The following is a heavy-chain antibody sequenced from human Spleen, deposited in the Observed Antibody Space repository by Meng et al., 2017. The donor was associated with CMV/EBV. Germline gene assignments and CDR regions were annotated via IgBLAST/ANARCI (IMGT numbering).Heavy chain of an antibody. CDR2: ISSSGSTI. Sequence: GESLKISCAASGFTFSDYYMSWIRQAPGKGLEWVSYISSSGSTIYYADSVKGRFTISRDNAKNSLYLQMNSLRAEDTAVYYCARDSGADALDIWGQGTMVTVSS. D-gene: IGHD3-10*01. V-gene: IGHV3-11*01. CDR1: GFTFSDYY. CDR3: ARDSGADALDI. J-gene: IGHJ3*02.